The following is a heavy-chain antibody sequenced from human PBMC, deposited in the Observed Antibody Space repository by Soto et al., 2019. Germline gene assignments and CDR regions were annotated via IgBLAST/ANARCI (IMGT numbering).Heavy chain of an antibody. D-gene: IGHD3-10*01. V-gene: IGHV1-3*05. J-gene: IGHJ6*02. CDR1: GYTFTSYA. Sequence: QVQLVQSGAEEKKPGASVKVSCKASGYTFTSYAMHWVRQAPGQRLEWMGWINAGNGNTKYSQKFQGRVTITRDTAXSTXYXELSSLRSEDTAVDYCATSESSGSYYSSYYYYGMDVWGQGTTVTVSS. CDR2: INAGNGNT. CDR3: ATSESSGSYYSSYYYYGMDV.